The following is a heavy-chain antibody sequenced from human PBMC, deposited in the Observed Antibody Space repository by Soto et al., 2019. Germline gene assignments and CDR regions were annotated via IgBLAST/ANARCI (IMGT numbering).Heavy chain of an antibody. CDR1: GFSISTYS. D-gene: IGHD2-2*01. CDR3: ARDYQLRLFDN. CDR2: ISSSSTTI. V-gene: IGHV3-48*01. Sequence: EVQLVESGGGLVQPGGSLRLSCAASGFSISTYSMNWVRQAPGKGLEWVSYISSSSTTIYYADSVKGRFTISRDNAKNSLYLLMNSLRAEDTAVYYCARDYQLRLFDNWGQGTLVTVSS. J-gene: IGHJ4*02.